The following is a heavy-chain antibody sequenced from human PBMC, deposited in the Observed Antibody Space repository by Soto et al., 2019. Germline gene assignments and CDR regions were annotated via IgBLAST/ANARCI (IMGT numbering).Heavy chain of an antibody. J-gene: IGHJ4*02. CDR2: IHPSGDNT. Sequence: ASVKVSCKASGYTFSNFHMHWVRQAPGQGLEWMGIIHPSGDNTNYAQRFQGRLTITRDTSTSTLYMELTSLRSEDTAVYYCARDQFGSWNVDYWGQGTLVTVSS. V-gene: IGHV1-46*01. CDR1: GYTFSNFH. CDR3: ARDQFGSWNVDY. D-gene: IGHD1-1*01.